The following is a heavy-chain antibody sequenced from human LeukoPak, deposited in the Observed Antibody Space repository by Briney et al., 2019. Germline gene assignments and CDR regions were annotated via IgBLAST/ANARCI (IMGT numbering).Heavy chain of an antibody. V-gene: IGHV5-51*01. CDR2: IYPGDSDT. Sequence: ESLKISCKGSGYNFTNYWIGWVRQMPGRGLEWLGTIYPGDSDTRYSPSFQGQVTISADKSINTAYLQWSSLKASDTAMYYCATPVGAVTWGQGTLVTVSS. CDR1: GYNFTNYW. D-gene: IGHD4-17*01. J-gene: IGHJ5*02. CDR3: ATPVGAVT.